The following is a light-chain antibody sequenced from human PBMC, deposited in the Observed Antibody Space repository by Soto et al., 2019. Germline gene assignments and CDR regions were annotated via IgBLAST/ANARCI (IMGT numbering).Light chain of an antibody. V-gene: IGKV1-8*01. CDR1: QGISRY. CDR2: AAS. Sequence: AIRMTQSPSSLSASTGDRVTITCRASQGISRYLSWYQQKPGKAPKLLIYAASTLQSVNPSRFSGSGSGTDFTLTISGLQSEDFTTHYYQQYYSYPHTFGTGTKVYSK. CDR3: QQYYSYPHT. J-gene: IGKJ3*01.